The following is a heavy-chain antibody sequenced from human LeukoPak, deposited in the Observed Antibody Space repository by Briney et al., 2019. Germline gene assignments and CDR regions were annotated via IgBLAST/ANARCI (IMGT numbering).Heavy chain of an antibody. CDR1: GLTFSNYW. D-gene: IGHD6-13*01. V-gene: IGHV3-7*01. J-gene: IGHJ4*02. Sequence: GGSLRLSCAASGLTFSNYWMTWVSQAPGKGLEWVANIKEDGSEKYYVDSVKGRFTISRDNAKNSLYLQMNSLRAEDTAVYYCARVNARPGTSWYFDYWGQGTLVTVSS. CDR3: ARVNARPGTSWYFDY. CDR2: IKEDGSEK.